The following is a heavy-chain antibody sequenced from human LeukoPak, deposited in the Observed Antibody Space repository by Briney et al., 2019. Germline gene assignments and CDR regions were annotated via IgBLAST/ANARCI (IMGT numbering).Heavy chain of an antibody. V-gene: IGHV1-2*02. Sequence: VASVKVSCKASGYTLTGYYMHWVRQAPGQGLERMGWINPNSGGTNYAQKFQGRVTMTRDTSISTAYMELSSLISDDTAVYYCARKTVADTFDYWGQGTLVTVSS. D-gene: IGHD6-19*01. J-gene: IGHJ4*02. CDR2: INPNSGGT. CDR3: ARKTVADTFDY. CDR1: GYTLTGYY.